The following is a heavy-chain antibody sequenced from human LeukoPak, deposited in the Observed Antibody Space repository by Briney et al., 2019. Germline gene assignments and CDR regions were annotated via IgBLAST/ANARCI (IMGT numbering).Heavy chain of an antibody. CDR1: GGSISSYY. CDR3: ASYLRGYSYFDY. Sequence: SETLSLTCTVSGGSISSYYWSWIRQPPGKGLEWIGYIYYSGSTNYNPSLKSRVTISVDTSKNQFSLKLSSVTAADTAVYYCASYLRGYSYFDYWGQGTLVTVSS. CDR2: IYYSGST. V-gene: IGHV4-59*01. D-gene: IGHD6-25*01. J-gene: IGHJ4*02.